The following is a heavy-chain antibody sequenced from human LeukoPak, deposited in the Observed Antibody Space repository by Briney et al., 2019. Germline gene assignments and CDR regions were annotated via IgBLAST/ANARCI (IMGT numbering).Heavy chain of an antibody. D-gene: IGHD4-17*01. Sequence: SETLSLTCTVSGGSISSSSYYWGWIRQPPGKGREWIGRIYYSGITYYNPSLKSRVTISVDTSKNQFSLKLSSVTAADTAVYYCARLSDYGDYLRYWGQGTLVTVSS. CDR2: IYYSGIT. CDR1: GGSISSSSYY. CDR3: ARLSDYGDYLRY. J-gene: IGHJ4*02. V-gene: IGHV4-39*01.